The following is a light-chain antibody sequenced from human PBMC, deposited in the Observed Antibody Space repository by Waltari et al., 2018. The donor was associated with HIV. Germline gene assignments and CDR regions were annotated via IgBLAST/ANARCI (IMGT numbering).Light chain of an antibody. CDR3: QQSYSHPRS. CDR2: AAS. J-gene: IGKJ3*01. Sequence: DIQMTQIPSSLSASVGDRVTISCRANESVSTYLNWYQAKPGKAPKLLIYAASLLQSGVPPRFSGSGSGTDFSLTIRSLELEDSATYFCQQSYSHPRSFGPGSRLEIK. CDR1: ESVSTY. V-gene: IGKV1-39*01.